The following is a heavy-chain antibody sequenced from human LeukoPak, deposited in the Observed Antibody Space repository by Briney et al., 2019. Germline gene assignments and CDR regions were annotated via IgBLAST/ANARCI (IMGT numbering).Heavy chain of an antibody. Sequence: ASVKVSCKASGYTFTSYGISWVRQAPGQGLEWMGWISAYNGNTNYAQKLQGRVTMTTDTSTSTAYMELRSLRSDDTAVYYCARDLRYGSGSYTLDYWGQGTLVTVSS. CDR1: GYTFTSYG. CDR2: ISAYNGNT. V-gene: IGHV1-18*01. D-gene: IGHD3-10*01. CDR3: ARDLRYGSGSYTLDY. J-gene: IGHJ4*02.